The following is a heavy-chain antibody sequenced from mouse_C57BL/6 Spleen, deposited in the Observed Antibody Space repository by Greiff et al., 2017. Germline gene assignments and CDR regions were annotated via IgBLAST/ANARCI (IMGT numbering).Heavy chain of an antibody. J-gene: IGHJ4*01. CDR1: GYTFTSYG. D-gene: IGHD4-1*01. CDR3: ARDEANWDYAMDY. CDR2: IYPRSGNT. Sequence: VQLKESGAELARPGASVKLSCKASGYTFTSYGISWVKQRTGQGLEWIGEIYPRSGNTYYNEKFKGKATLTADKSSSTAYMELRSLTSEDSAVYFCARDEANWDYAMDYWGQGTSVTVSS. V-gene: IGHV1-81*01.